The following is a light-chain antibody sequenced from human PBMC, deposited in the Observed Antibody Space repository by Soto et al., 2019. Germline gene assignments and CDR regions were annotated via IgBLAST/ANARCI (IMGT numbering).Light chain of an antibody. CDR3: KQLNSYPIT. Sequence: DIQMTQSPSSLSASVGDRVTITCRASQSISSYLNWYQQKPGKAPKLLIYAASSLQSGVQSRFSGGGSGTDFTLTIRSLQSEDFATYYCKQLNSYPITFGQGTRLEIK. J-gene: IGKJ5*01. V-gene: IGKV1-39*01. CDR2: AAS. CDR1: QSISSY.